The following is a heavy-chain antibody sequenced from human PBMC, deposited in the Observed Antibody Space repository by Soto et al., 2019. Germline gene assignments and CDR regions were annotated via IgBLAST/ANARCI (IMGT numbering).Heavy chain of an antibody. J-gene: IGHJ5*02. D-gene: IGHD2-21*02. CDR2: VYYTGST. CDR3: VRTARQGAVAPHWFDR. CDR1: GASIRSTDYY. V-gene: IGHV4-30-4*01. Sequence: PSETLSLTCTVSGASIRSTDYYWSWIRQAPGKGLEWIGYVYYTGSTYYNPSLMSRLTISVDTSKNLFSLKLTSVTAAETAVYYCVRTARQGAVAPHWFDRWGQGTQVTVSS.